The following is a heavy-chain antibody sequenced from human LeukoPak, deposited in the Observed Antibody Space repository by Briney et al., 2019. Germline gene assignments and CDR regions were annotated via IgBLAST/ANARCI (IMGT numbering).Heavy chain of an antibody. V-gene: IGHV3-7*03. CDR3: AKDRVYGGNSDFDY. J-gene: IGHJ4*02. CDR1: GFTFSTYW. CDR2: MNQDGREK. D-gene: IGHD4-23*01. Sequence: GGSLRLSCAASGFTFSTYWMSWVRQAPGKGLEWVANMNQDGREKNYVDSVKGRFTISRDNSKNTLYLQMNSLRAEDTAVYYCAKDRVYGGNSDFDYWGQGTLVTVSS.